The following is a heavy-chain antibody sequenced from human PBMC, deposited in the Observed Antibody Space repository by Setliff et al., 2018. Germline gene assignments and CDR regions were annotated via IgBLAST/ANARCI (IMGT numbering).Heavy chain of an antibody. J-gene: IGHJ5*02. D-gene: IGHD6-6*01. V-gene: IGHV4-31*03. CDR2: IYYSGST. CDR1: GGSISSGGYY. CDR3: ARHVFGSSSRFYNWFDP. Sequence: PSETLSLTCTVSGGSISSGGYYWSWIRQHPGKGLEWIGYIYYSGSTYYNPSLKSRVTISVDTSKNQFSLKLTSVTAADTAVYYCARHVFGSSSRFYNWFDPWGQGTLVTVSS.